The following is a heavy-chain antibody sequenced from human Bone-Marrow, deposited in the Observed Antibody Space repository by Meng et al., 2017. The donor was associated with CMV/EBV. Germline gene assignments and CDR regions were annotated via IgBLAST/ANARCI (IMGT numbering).Heavy chain of an antibody. Sequence: ASVKVSCKASGYTFIGYDLHWVRQAPGERLEWMGWINPKSGGTNYAQRFQGRVTMTRDTSINTVYMELNRLRSDDTAVYYCAKALYTNYYSTYYGLDVWGQGTTVTVSS. D-gene: IGHD3-22*01. CDR2: INPKSGGT. CDR3: AKALYTNYYSTYYGLDV. J-gene: IGHJ6*02. CDR1: GYTFIGYD. V-gene: IGHV1-2*02.